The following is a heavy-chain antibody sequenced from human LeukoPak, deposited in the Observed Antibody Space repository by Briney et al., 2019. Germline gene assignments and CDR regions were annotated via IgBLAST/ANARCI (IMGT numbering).Heavy chain of an antibody. Sequence: PGGSLRLSCAASGFTVSSNYMSWIRQPPGKGLEWIGYIYYSGSTHYNPSLKSRVTISVDTSKNQFSLKLSSVTAADTAVYYCARVIVATISIDYWGQGTLVTVSS. CDR3: ARVIVATISIDY. CDR1: GFTVSSNY. V-gene: IGHV4-59*08. J-gene: IGHJ4*02. D-gene: IGHD5-12*01. CDR2: IYYSGST.